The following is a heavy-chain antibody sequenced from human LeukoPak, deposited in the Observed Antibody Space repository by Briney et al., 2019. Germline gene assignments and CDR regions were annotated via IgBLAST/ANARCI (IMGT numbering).Heavy chain of an antibody. CDR2: INNDGGTT. CDR1: GFTFSGSW. Sequence: GGSLRLSCAASGFTFSGSWMHWVRQAPGQGLVWVSRINNDGGTTNYADSVKGRFTISRDNAKTSLYLQMNNLRAEDTAVYYCARGGSYPFDYWGQGALVSVSS. D-gene: IGHD1-26*01. CDR3: ARGGSYPFDY. J-gene: IGHJ4*02. V-gene: IGHV3-74*01.